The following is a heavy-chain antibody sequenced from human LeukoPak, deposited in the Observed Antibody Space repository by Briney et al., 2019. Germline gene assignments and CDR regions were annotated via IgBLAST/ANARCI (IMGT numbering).Heavy chain of an antibody. CDR3: ASSGYDFGQLDY. D-gene: IGHD5-12*01. V-gene: IGHV1-2*02. CDR1: GYALTGYY. Sequence: ASVKVSCKASGYALTGYYMHWLRQAPGQGLEWMGWINPNSGGTNYAQKFQGRVTMTRDTSISTAYMELSRLRSDDTAVYYCASSGYDFGQLDYWGQGTLVTVSS. CDR2: INPNSGGT. J-gene: IGHJ4*02.